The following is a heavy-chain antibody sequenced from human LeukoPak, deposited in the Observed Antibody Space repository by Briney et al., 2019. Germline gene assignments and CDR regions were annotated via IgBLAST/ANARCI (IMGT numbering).Heavy chain of an antibody. Sequence: GGSLRLSCAASGFTVSSNYMSWVRQAPGKGLEWVSAISGSGGSTIYYADSVKGRFTISRDNAKNSLYLQMNSLRAEDTAVYYCAELGITMIGGVWGKGTTVTISS. V-gene: IGHV3-69-1*02. CDR1: GFTVSSNY. J-gene: IGHJ6*04. CDR3: AELGITMIGGV. CDR2: ISGSGGSTI. D-gene: IGHD3-10*02.